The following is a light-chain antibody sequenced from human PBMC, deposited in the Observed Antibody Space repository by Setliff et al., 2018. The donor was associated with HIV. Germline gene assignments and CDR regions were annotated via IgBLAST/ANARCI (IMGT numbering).Light chain of an antibody. V-gene: IGLV2-23*02. Sequence: QSALTQPASVSGSPGQSITTSCTGTSSDVGSYNLVSWYQQHPGKAPKLMIYEVSKRPSGVSNRFSGSKSGNTASLTISGLQAEAEADYYCCSYAGSSTPYVFGTGTKVTVL. CDR2: EVS. CDR1: SSDVGSYNL. CDR3: CSYAGSSTPYV. J-gene: IGLJ1*01.